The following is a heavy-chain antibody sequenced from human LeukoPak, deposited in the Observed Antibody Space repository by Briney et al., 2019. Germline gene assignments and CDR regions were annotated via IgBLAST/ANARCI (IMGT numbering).Heavy chain of an antibody. J-gene: IGHJ4*02. V-gene: IGHV1-69*04. CDR3: ARGAYIAAAGTFDY. CDR2: IIPILGIA. CDR1: GFTFSSYA. Sequence: PGGSLRLSCAASGFTFSSYAISWVRQAPGQGLEWMGRIIPILGIANYAQKFQGRVTITADKSTSTAYMELSSLRSEDTAVYYCARGAYIAAAGTFDYWGQGTLVTVSS. D-gene: IGHD6-13*01.